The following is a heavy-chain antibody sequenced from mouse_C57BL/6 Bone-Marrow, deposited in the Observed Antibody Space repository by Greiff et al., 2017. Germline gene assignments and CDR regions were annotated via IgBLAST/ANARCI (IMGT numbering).Heavy chain of an antibody. CDR1: GYTFTSYW. CDR3: AIGWSFDY. D-gene: IGHD1-1*02. V-gene: IGHV1-74*01. Sequence: QVQLQQPGAELVKPGASVKVSCKASGYTFTSYWMHWVKQRPGQGLEWIGRINPAASDTTYDHTFQGKATVTVDQSSSTAYMQLSSLTSEDSSVYYCAIGWSFDYWGQGTTLTVSS. CDR2: INPAASDT. J-gene: IGHJ2*01.